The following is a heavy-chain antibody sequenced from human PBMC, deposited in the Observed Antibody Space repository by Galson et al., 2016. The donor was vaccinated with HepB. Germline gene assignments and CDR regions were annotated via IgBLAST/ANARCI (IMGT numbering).Heavy chain of an antibody. D-gene: IGHD3-22*01. CDR2: ISAGGDYS. CDR3: AKDDYGIGYNPFDY. Sequence: SLRLSCAASGFTFGSYGMTWVRQAPGKGLAWVSAISAGGDYSHYADSVRGRFTISRGNSKNARYLQMNGLRDEVTALYYCAKDDYGIGYNPFDYWGQGTLVTVSS. V-gene: IGHV3-23*01. J-gene: IGHJ4*02. CDR1: GFTFGSYG.